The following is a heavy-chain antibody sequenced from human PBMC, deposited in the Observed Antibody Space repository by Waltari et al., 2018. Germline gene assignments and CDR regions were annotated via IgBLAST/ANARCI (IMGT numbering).Heavy chain of an antibody. J-gene: IGHJ5*02. CDR3: ARVVVVPPAVPPLKWFDP. D-gene: IGHD2-2*01. Sequence: EVQLVESGGGLIQPGGSLRLSCVASGLTVSNNYMSWVRQAPGKGLEWVSVIYRSGSTYYAVSVKCRFTISRDNSKNTLYLKMNSLGAEDTAVYYCARVVVVPPAVPPLKWFDPWGQGTLVTVSS. V-gene: IGHV3-53*01. CDR1: GLTVSNNY. CDR2: IYRSGST.